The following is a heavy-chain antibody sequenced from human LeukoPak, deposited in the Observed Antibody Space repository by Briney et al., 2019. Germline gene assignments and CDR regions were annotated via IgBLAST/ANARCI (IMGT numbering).Heavy chain of an antibody. CDR1: GGSISSGSYY. CDR2: IYTSGST. J-gene: IGHJ4*02. D-gene: IGHD6-19*01. Sequence: PSQTLSLTCTVSGGSISSGSYYWRWIRQPAGKGLELIGHIYTSGSTYYHPSLKSRLTISVDPSKNQFSLKLSSVTAADTAVYYCASISSGWYVYWGQGTLVTVSS. CDR3: ASISSGWYVY. V-gene: IGHV4-61*09.